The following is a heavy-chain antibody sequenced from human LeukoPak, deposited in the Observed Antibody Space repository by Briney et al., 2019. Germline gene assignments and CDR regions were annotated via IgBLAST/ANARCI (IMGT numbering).Heavy chain of an antibody. Sequence: GGSLRLSCAASGFTFSDYYMSWIRQAPGKGLEWVSYISSSGSTIYYADSVKGRFTISRDNSKNTLYLQMNSLRAEDTAVYYCARVRGGSYSAYWYFDLWGRGTLVTVSS. J-gene: IGHJ2*01. D-gene: IGHD1-26*01. CDR2: ISSSGSTI. CDR3: ARVRGGSYSAYWYFDL. CDR1: GFTFSDYY. V-gene: IGHV3-11*04.